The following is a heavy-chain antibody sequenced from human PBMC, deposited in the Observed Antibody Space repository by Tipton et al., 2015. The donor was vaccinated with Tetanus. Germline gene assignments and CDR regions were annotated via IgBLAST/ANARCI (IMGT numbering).Heavy chain of an antibody. CDR1: GYAFASYD. Sequence: QSGPEVKKPGASVKVSCKAFGYAFASYDLNWVRQASGQGLEWLGYMNPKTGPAGYAQKFQGRVALTRDTSINTAYMELSRLGSDDTAVYYCAFGLAVAGSDALDFWGQGTMVTVSS. D-gene: IGHD6-19*01. V-gene: IGHV1-8*01. CDR3: AFGLAVAGSDALDF. J-gene: IGHJ3*01. CDR2: MNPKTGPA.